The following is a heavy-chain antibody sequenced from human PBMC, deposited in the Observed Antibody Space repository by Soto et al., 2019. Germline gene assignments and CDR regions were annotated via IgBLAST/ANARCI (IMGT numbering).Heavy chain of an antibody. CDR3: ARDPADYGDYFDY. CDR1: GFTVSSNY. Sequence: PGGSLRLSCAASGFTVSSNYMSWVRQAPGKGLEWVSVIYSGGSIYYADSVKGRFTISRDNSKNTLYLQMNSLRAEDTAVYYCARDPADYGDYFDYWGQGTLVTVSS. J-gene: IGHJ4*02. D-gene: IGHD4-17*01. CDR2: IYSGGSI. V-gene: IGHV3-66*01.